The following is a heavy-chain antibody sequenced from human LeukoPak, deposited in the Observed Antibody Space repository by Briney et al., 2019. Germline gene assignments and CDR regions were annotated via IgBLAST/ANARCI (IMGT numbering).Heavy chain of an antibody. CDR3: AKAGNGHARFDY. J-gene: IGHJ4*02. D-gene: IGHD4-23*01. V-gene: IGHV3-43*01. CDR1: GFTFDDYT. Sequence: PGGSLRLSCAASGFTFDDYTMHWVRQAPGRGLEWVSVIRWDGSNTYYVDSVKGRFTISRDNSKTSLYLQMNSLRTEDSALYYCAKAGNGHARFDYWGQGTLVTVSS. CDR2: IRWDGSNT.